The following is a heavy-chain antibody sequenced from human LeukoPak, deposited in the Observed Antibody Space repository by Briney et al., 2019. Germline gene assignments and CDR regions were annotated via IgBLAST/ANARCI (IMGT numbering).Heavy chain of an antibody. CDR3: IANLDY. Sequence: GGSLRLSCEASGITFSGAWMSWVRQVPGKGLEWIALLKSKTDGETSDYAAPVKGRFTVSRNDAENTLFLQMDSLKIDDTAVYYCIANLDYWGQGTLVTVSS. CDR1: GITFSGAW. J-gene: IGHJ4*02. CDR2: LKSKTDGETS. V-gene: IGHV3-15*01. D-gene: IGHD1-1*01.